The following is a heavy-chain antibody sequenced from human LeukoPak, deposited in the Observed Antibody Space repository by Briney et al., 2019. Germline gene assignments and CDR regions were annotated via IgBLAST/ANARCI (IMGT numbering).Heavy chain of an antibody. Sequence: GGSLRLSCAASGFTFSSYSMNWVRQAPGKGLQWVSYISSSSSTIYYADSVKGRFTISRDNAKNSLYLQMNSLRAEDTAVYYCAREGIFGDGSAGGGFDYWGQGTLVTVSS. V-gene: IGHV3-48*01. CDR1: GFTFSSYS. CDR3: AREGIFGDGSAGGGFDY. D-gene: IGHD5-24*01. J-gene: IGHJ4*02. CDR2: ISSSSSTI.